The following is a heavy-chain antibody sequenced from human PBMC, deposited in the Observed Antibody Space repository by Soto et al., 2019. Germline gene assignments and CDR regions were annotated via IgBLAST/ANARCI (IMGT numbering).Heavy chain of an antibody. CDR2: IYYSGST. Sequence: SETLSLTCTVSGGSISSYYWSWIRQPPGKGLEWIGYIYYSGSTNYNPSLKSRVTISVDTSKNQFSLKLSSVTAADTAVYYCARVYYDFLTGYYIMNNAYYYYYMDVWGKGTTVTVSS. V-gene: IGHV4-59*01. D-gene: IGHD3-9*01. CDR3: ARVYYDFLTGYYIMNNAYYYYYMDV. CDR1: GGSISSYY. J-gene: IGHJ6*03.